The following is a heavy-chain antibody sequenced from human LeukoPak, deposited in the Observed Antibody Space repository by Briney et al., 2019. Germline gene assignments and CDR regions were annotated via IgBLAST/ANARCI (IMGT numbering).Heavy chain of an antibody. CDR3: ARDATLDIVVVPAAMVDY. CDR1: GFTFSSYA. Sequence: GGSLRLSCAASGFTFSSYAMHWVRQAPGKGPEWVAVISYDGSNKYYADSVKGRFTISRDNSKNTLYLQMNSLRAEDTAVYYCARDATLDIVVVPAAMVDYWGQGTLVTVSS. J-gene: IGHJ4*02. CDR2: ISYDGSNK. D-gene: IGHD2-2*03. V-gene: IGHV3-30-3*01.